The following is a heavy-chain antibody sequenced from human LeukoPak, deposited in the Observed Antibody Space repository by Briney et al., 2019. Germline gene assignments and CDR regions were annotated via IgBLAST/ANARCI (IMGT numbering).Heavy chain of an antibody. Sequence: PSETLSLTCTVSGGSISSYYWSWIRQPPGKGLEWIGYIYYSGTTNYTPSLKSRVTISVDTSKNQFSLKLSYVTAADTAVYYCARRDSNNWYYDYWGQGTLVTVSS. CDR2: IYYSGTT. V-gene: IGHV4-59*08. D-gene: IGHD6-13*01. CDR3: ARRDSNNWYYDY. CDR1: GGSISSYY. J-gene: IGHJ4*02.